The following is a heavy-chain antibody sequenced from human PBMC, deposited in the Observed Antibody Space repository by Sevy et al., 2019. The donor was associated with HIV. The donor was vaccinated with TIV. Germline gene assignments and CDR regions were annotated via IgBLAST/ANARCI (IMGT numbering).Heavy chain of an antibody. Sequence: GGSLRLSCSASGINFRNSIFHWVRQAPGKGLEWVALMSFDGSIKYLGDSEMGRLTISRDDSQNTIYLQVNSLRVEDTAVYYCAREGETSGHAGAFDIWGQGTMVTVSS. D-gene: IGHD1-26*01. CDR3: AREGETSGHAGAFDI. J-gene: IGHJ3*02. CDR2: MSFDGSIK. CDR1: GINFRNSI. V-gene: IGHV3-30*04.